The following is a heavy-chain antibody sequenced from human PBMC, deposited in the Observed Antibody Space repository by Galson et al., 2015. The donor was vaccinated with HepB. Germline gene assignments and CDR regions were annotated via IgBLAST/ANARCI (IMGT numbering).Heavy chain of an antibody. CDR1: GFTFSSYA. D-gene: IGHD3-10*01. V-gene: IGHV3-30*04. CDR3: ARERMVRGVFFDY. CDR2: ISYDGSNK. Sequence: SLRLSCAASGFTFSSYAMHWVRQAPGKGLEWVAVISYDGSNKYYADSVKGRFTISRDNSKNTLYPQMNSLRAEDTAVYYCARERMVRGVFFDYWGQGTLVTVSS. J-gene: IGHJ4*02.